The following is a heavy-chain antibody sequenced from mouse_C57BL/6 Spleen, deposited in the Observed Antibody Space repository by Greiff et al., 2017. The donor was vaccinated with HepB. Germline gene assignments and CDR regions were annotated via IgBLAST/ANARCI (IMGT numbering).Heavy chain of an antibody. Sequence: QVHVKQSGPGLVQPSQSLSITCTVSGFSLTSYGVHWVRQSPGKGLEWLGVIWRGGSTDYNAAFMSRLSITKDNSKSQVFFKMNSLQADDTAIYYCAKNPPSTMNYAMDYWGQGTSVTVSS. J-gene: IGHJ4*01. CDR1: GFSLTSYG. D-gene: IGHD2-4*01. CDR2: IWRGGST. V-gene: IGHV2-5*01. CDR3: AKNPPSTMNYAMDY.